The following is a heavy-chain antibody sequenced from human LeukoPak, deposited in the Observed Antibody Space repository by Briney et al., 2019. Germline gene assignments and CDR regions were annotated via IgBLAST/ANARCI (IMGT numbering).Heavy chain of an antibody. CDR3: TRHKYYDTALGID. CDR2: IYPGDSDT. J-gene: IGHJ4*02. Sequence: GESLKFCCKGSGYSFTNYWIGGGRALAGEGLEWMGIIYPGDSDTRYSPSFQGPVTISADKSTSTAYLQWSSLKASDTAMYSCTRHKYYDTALGIDWGQGTLVTVSS. V-gene: IGHV5-51*01. D-gene: IGHD3-22*01. CDR1: GYSFTNYW.